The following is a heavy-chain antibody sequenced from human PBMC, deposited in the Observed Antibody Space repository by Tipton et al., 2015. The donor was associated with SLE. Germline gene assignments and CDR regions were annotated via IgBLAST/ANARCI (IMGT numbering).Heavy chain of an antibody. CDR1: GFTFSSYA. Sequence: PLRLSCAASGFTFSSYAMSWVRQAPGKGLEWVSVIYSGGSSTYYADSVKGRFTISRDNSKNTLYLQMNSLRAEDTAVYYCARDLYSSGHYFDYWGQGTLVTVSS. CDR2: IYSGGSST. CDR3: ARDLYSSGHYFDY. V-gene: IGHV3-23*03. D-gene: IGHD3-22*01. J-gene: IGHJ4*02.